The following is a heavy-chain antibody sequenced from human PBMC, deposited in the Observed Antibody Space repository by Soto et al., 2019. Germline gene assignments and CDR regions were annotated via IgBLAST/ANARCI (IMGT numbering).Heavy chain of an antibody. D-gene: IGHD6-19*01. CDR2: IKHSGST. Sequence: SETLSLTCAVYGGSFSGYYWSWIRQPPGKGLEWIGEIKHSGSTNYNPSLQSRVTISVDTSKNQFYLKLSSVTAADTAVYYCARGQRRRSVNSSGWYGGWGQGTLVTVSS. CDR1: GGSFSGYY. V-gene: IGHV4-34*01. J-gene: IGHJ4*02. CDR3: ARGQRRRSVNSSGWYGG.